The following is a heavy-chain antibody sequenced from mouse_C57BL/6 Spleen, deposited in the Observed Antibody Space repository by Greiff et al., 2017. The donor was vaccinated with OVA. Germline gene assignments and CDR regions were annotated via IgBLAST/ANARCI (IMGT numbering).Heavy chain of an antibody. D-gene: IGHD2-3*01. J-gene: IGHJ2*01. V-gene: IGHV6-3*01. CDR3: TGLYPSGFDY. CDR1: GFTFSNYW. Sequence: EVKLMESGGGLVQPGGSMKLSCVASGFTFSNYWMNWVRQSPEKGLEWVAQIRLKSDNYATHYAESVKGRFTISRDDSKSSVYLQMNNLRAEDTGIYYCTGLYPSGFDYWGQGTTLTVSS. CDR2: IRLKSDNYAT.